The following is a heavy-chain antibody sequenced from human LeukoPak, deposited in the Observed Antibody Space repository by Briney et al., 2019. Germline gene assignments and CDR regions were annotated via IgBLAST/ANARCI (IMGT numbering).Heavy chain of an antibody. D-gene: IGHD3-3*01. CDR2: ISSSGSTI. Sequence: GGSLRLSCAASGFTFSRYEMNWVRQAPGKGLEWVSYISSSGSTIYYADSVKGRFTISRDNAKNSLYLQMNSLRAEDTAVYYCARTVGFLEWLFDYWGQGTLVTVSS. V-gene: IGHV3-48*03. CDR1: GFTFSRYE. CDR3: ARTVGFLEWLFDY. J-gene: IGHJ4*02.